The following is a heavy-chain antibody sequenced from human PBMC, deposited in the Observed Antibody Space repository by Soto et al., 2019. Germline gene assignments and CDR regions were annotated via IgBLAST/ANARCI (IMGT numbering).Heavy chain of an antibody. V-gene: IGHV3-23*01. CDR2: ISGSGGST. CDR1: GFTFSSYA. J-gene: IGHJ6*02. CDR3: AKDINYDSSGNSMDV. Sequence: TXGSLRLSCAASGFTFSSYAMSWVRQAPGKGLEWVSAISGSGGSTYYADSVKGRFTISRDNSKNTLYLQMNSLRAEDTAVYYCAKDINYDSSGNSMDVWGQGTTVTVSS. D-gene: IGHD3-22*01.